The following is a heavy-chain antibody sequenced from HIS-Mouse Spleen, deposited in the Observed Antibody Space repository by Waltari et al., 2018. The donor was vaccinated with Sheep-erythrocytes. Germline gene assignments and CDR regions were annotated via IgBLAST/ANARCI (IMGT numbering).Heavy chain of an antibody. CDR1: GFTFSSYC. CDR3: ARAISSADAFDI. J-gene: IGHJ3*02. D-gene: IGHD3-16*02. V-gene: IGHV3-74*01. Sequence: EVQLVESGGGLVQPGGSLRLSCAASGFTFSSYCMHWVRQAPGKGLVWVSRIKSAGSSTSYAASVKGRFTISRDNAKNTLYLQRNSLRAEDTAVYYCARAISSADAFDIWGQGTMVTVSS. CDR2: IKSAGSST.